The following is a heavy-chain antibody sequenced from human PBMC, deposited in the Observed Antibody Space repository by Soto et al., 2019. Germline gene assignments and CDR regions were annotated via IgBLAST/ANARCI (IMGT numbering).Heavy chain of an antibody. CDR1: GGSISSSSYY. Sequence: QLQLQESGPGLVKPSETLSLTCTVSGGSISSSSYYWGWIRQPPGKGLEWIGSIYYSGSTYYNPSLKRRVTISVDTSKNQFSLKLSSVTAADTAVYYCARQKSGYSYGHYWGQGTLVTVSS. CDR2: IYYSGST. V-gene: IGHV4-39*01. D-gene: IGHD5-18*01. CDR3: ARQKSGYSYGHY. J-gene: IGHJ4*02.